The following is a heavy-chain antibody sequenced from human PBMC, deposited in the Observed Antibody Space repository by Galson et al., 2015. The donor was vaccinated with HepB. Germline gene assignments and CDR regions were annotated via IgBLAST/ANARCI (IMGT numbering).Heavy chain of an antibody. CDR1: GFTFSGSA. D-gene: IGHD6-13*01. V-gene: IGHV3-73*01. J-gene: IGHJ4*02. CDR3: TRLGDLSGYSSS. CDR2: RRSKASSYAT. Sequence: SLRLSCAASGFTFSGSAIHWVRQTSGKGLEWVGRRRSKASSYATAYAASLKGRFTISRDAPKNTAYLHMKSLKTEDTAVYYCTRLGDLSGYSSSWGQGTLVTVSS.